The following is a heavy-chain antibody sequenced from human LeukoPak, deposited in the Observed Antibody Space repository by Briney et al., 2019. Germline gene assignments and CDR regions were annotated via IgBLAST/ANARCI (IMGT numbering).Heavy chain of an antibody. CDR1: GGSISSYY. Sequence: KPSETLSLTCTVSGGSISSYYWSWIRQPPGKGLEWIGYIYYSGSTNYNPSLKSRVTISVDTSKNQFSLKLSSVAAADTAVYYCARDGGGRYYYGSGSYYPFDYWGQGTLVTVSS. J-gene: IGHJ4*02. CDR2: IYYSGST. CDR3: ARDGGGRYYYGSGSYYPFDY. V-gene: IGHV4-59*01. D-gene: IGHD3-10*01.